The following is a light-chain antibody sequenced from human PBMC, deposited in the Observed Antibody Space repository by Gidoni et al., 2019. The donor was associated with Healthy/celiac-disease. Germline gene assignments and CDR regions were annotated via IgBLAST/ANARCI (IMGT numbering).Light chain of an antibody. CDR2: SNN. CDR3: AAWDDSLNGPV. V-gene: IGLV1-44*01. Sequence: QSVLTQPPSASGTPGQWVTISCSGSSSNIGSNTVNWYQQLPGTAPRLLIYSNNQRPSGVPDRFSDYKSVTSASLAISGLQSEDEADYYCAAWDDSLNGPVFGGGTKLTVL. J-gene: IGLJ2*01. CDR1: SSNIGSNT.